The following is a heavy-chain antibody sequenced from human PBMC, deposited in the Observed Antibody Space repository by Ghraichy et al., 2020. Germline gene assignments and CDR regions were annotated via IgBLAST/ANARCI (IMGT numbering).Heavy chain of an antibody. Sequence: SETLSLTCAVYGGSFSGYYWSWIRQPPGKGLEWIGEINHSGSTNYNPSLKSRVTISVDTSKNQFSLKLSSVTAADTAVYYCARAPRGVSYGDLNGWYYFDYWGQGTLVTVSS. V-gene: IGHV4-34*01. CDR2: INHSGST. CDR1: GGSFSGYY. J-gene: IGHJ4*02. CDR3: ARAPRGVSYGDLNGWYYFDY. D-gene: IGHD4-17*01.